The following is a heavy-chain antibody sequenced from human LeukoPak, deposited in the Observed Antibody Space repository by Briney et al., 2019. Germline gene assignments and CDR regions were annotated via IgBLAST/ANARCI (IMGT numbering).Heavy chain of an antibody. CDR3: AKTGRVDGYNLGGHFDY. V-gene: IGHV3-9*01. CDR1: GFTFDDYA. Sequence: PGGSLRLSCAASGFTFDDYAMQWVRQAPGKGLEWVSGISWISGSIAYADSVKGRFTISRDNAKNSLCLQMNSLRPEDTALYYCAKTGRVDGYNLGGHFDYWGQGTLVTVSS. J-gene: IGHJ4*02. D-gene: IGHD5-24*01. CDR2: ISWISGSI.